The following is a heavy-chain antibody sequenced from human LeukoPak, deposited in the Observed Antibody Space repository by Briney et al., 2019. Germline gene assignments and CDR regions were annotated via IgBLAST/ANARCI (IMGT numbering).Heavy chain of an antibody. V-gene: IGHV3-23*01. CDR3: AKPDIVVVPAAMPFDY. D-gene: IGHD2-2*01. Sequence: GGSLRLSCAASGFTFSSYAMSWVRQAPGKGLEWVSAISGSGGSTYYADSVKGRFTISRDNSKNTLYLQMNSLRDEDTAVYYCAKPDIVVVPAAMPFDYWGQGTLVTVSS. J-gene: IGHJ4*02. CDR1: GFTFSSYA. CDR2: ISGSGGST.